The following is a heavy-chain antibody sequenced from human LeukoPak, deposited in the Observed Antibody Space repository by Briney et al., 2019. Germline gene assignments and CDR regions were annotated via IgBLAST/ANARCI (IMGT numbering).Heavy chain of an antibody. Sequence: ASVKVSCKASGYTFTGYYMYWVRQAPGQGLEWMGWINPNSGGTNYAQKFQGRVTMTRDTSISTAYMELSRLRSDDTAVYYCATGHRGIIAAAGASTFDYWGQGTLVTVSS. J-gene: IGHJ4*02. CDR2: INPNSGGT. V-gene: IGHV1-2*02. CDR3: ATGHRGIIAAAGASTFDY. CDR1: GYTFTGYY. D-gene: IGHD6-13*01.